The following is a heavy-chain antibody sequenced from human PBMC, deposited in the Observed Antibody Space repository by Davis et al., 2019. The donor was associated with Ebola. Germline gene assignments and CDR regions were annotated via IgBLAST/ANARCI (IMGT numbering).Heavy chain of an antibody. J-gene: IGHJ3*01. D-gene: IGHD1-26*01. CDR1: GFIFRNYV. CDR2: LGLSADT. Sequence: GGSLRLSCETSGFIFRNYVMSWVRQAPGKGLEWVSTLGLSADTYYADSVKGRFTISRDNSKNTLYLQMNSLRVEDTAMYYCAKDTSNIWFDVWGQGTLVTVSS. CDR3: AKDTSNIWFDV. V-gene: IGHV3-23*01.